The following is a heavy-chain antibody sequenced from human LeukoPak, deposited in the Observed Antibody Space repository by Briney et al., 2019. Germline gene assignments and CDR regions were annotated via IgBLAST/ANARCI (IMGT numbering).Heavy chain of an antibody. CDR2: ISSSSSYI. J-gene: IGHJ6*03. CDR1: GGSISSGGYY. V-gene: IGHV3-11*06. D-gene: IGHD4-11*01. CDR3: ARDGYDYSTRGGYYYYMDV. Sequence: LSLTCTVSGGSISSGGYYWSWIRQHPGKGLEWVSSISSSSSYIYYADSVKGRFTISRDNAKNSLYLQMNSLRAEDTAVYYCARDGYDYSTRGGYYYYMDVWGKGTTVTVSS.